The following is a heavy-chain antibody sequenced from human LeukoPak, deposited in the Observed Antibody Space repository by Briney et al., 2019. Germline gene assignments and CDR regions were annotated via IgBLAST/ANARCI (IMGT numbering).Heavy chain of an antibody. V-gene: IGHV1-2*02. CDR3: ARDGDTMVRGVRAQSDYYHYYMDV. J-gene: IGHJ6*03. D-gene: IGHD3-10*01. Sequence: GASVKVSCKASGYTFTGYYIHWVRQAPGQGLEWMGWINPNSGDTDYAQKFQGRVTMTRDTSISTAYLELSRLTSDDTAVYYCARDGDTMVRGVRAQSDYYHYYMDVWGKGTTVTVSS. CDR2: INPNSGDT. CDR1: GYTFTGYY.